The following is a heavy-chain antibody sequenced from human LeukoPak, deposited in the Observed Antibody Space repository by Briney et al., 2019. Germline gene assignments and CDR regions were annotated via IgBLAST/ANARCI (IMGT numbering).Heavy chain of an antibody. Sequence: ASVKVSCKASGYTFTGYYMHWVRQAPGQGLEWMGWINPNSGGTNYAQKFQGRVTMTRDTSISTAYMELSSLRAEDTAVYYCAKNRDTAMVVPPNYWGQGTLVTVSS. J-gene: IGHJ4*02. CDR2: INPNSGGT. CDR1: GYTFTGYY. D-gene: IGHD5-18*01. CDR3: AKNRDTAMVVPPNY. V-gene: IGHV1-2*02.